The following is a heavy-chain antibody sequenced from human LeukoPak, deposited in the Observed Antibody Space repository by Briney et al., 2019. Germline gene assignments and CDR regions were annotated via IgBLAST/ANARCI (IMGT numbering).Heavy chain of an antibody. CDR3: SRLGIMWPWFDP. CDR1: GYTFTSYD. V-gene: IGHV1-8*03. Sequence: GASVKVSCKASGYTFTSYDINWGRHATGQGLEWMGWMNPNSGNTGYAQKFQGRVTITTNTSISTAYMELSSLRSEDRAVYYCSRLGIMWPWFDPWGQGTLVTVSS. J-gene: IGHJ5*02. D-gene: IGHD7-27*01. CDR2: MNPNSGNT.